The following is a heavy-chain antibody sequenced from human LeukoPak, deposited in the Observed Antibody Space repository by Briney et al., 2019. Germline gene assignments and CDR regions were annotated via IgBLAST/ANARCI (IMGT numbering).Heavy chain of an antibody. V-gene: IGHV3-23*01. J-gene: IGHJ5*02. CDR3: AKGVMSSGYYKYNWFDP. Sequence: GGSLRLSCAASGFTFSNYAMSWVRQAPGKGLEWVSTISVSGGSTYYADSVEGRFTISRDNSKNTLYLQMNSLRAEDTAVYYCAKGVMSSGYYKYNWFDPWGQGTLVTVSS. CDR1: GFTFSNYA. CDR2: ISVSGGST. D-gene: IGHD3-22*01.